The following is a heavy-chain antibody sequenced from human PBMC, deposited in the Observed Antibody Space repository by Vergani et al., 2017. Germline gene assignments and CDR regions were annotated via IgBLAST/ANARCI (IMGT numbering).Heavy chain of an antibody. Sequence: QVQLQQWGAGLLKPSETLSLTCTVSGGSISSSSYYWGWIRQPPGKGLEWIGEINHSGSTNYNPSLKSRVTISVDTSKNQFSLKLSSVTAADTAVYYCARGRAVLRYFDWLSHFDYWGQGTLVTVSS. V-gene: IGHV4-34*01. D-gene: IGHD3-9*01. J-gene: IGHJ4*02. CDR1: GGSISSSSYY. CDR2: INHSGST. CDR3: ARGRAVLRYFDWLSHFDY.